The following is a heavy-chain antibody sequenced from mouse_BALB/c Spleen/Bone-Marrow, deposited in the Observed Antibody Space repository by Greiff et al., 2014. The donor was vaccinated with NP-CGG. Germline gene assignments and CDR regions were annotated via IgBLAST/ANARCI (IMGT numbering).Heavy chain of an antibody. CDR3: ARGVVYYYAMDY. J-gene: IGHJ4*01. CDR2: TDPSDSYS. CDR1: GYTFTNYW. V-gene: IGHV1-69*02. Sequence: QVQLQQSGAELVKPGASVKLSCKASGYTFTNYWMHWVKQRPGQGLEWIGETDPSDSYSNYNQNFKGKATLTVDKSSSTAYMQLTSLTSEDSAVYYCARGVVYYYAMDYWGQGTSVTASS.